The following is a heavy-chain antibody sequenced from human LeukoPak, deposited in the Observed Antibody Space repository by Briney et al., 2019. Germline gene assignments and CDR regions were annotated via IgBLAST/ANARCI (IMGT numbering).Heavy chain of an antibody. Sequence: SETLSLTCTVSGGSISNYFWSWVRQPAGKGLEWIGRIYSTGRSDYNPSLKSRITMSVDTSKNQFSLKLSSVTAADTAVYYCARDGPRSGYDLGHFDNLGQGSLVTASS. J-gene: IGHJ4*02. CDR1: GGSISNYF. V-gene: IGHV4-4*07. CDR2: IYSTGRS. CDR3: ARDGPRSGYDLGHFDN. D-gene: IGHD5-12*01.